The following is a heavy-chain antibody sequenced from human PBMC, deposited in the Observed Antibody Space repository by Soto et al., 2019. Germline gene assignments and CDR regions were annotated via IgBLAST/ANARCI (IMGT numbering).Heavy chain of an antibody. CDR2: INPDSDNT. V-gene: IGHV1-8*01. Sequence: QVQLVQSGAEVKKPGASVKVSCETSGYTFTNYDINWVRQAAGQGLEWMGWINPDSDNTGYAQKLQGRVTMTRDTSRSTAYMELNSLRSEDTAVYYCARGRRYCTTTSCYPPALFPYGMDVWGQGTTVTVSS. D-gene: IGHD2-2*01. J-gene: IGHJ6*02. CDR1: GYTFTNYD. CDR3: ARGRRYCTTTSCYPPALFPYGMDV.